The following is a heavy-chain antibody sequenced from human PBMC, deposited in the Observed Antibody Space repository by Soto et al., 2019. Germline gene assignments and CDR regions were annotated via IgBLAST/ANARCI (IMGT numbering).Heavy chain of an antibody. J-gene: IGHJ4*02. D-gene: IGHD5-12*01. CDR2: IYYSGST. V-gene: IGHV4-59*01. Sequence: SETLSLTCTVSGGSISPYYWSWIRQPPGKGLEWIAYIYYSGSTSYNPSLKSRVTISVNTSKNQLSLKLSSVTAADTAVYYCERPSAGYQAWDNWGQGTLVTVSS. CDR3: ERPSAGYQAWDN. CDR1: GGSISPYY.